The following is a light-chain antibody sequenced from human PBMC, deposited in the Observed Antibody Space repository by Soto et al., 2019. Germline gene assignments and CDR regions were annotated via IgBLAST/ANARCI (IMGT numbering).Light chain of an antibody. CDR2: AAS. Sequence: DIQMTQSPSSVSASVGDGVTITCRASQDINSFLAWYQQKPGKAPKLLIYAASTLHIGVPSRFRGSGSVTAFTLTISSLQPEDFATYFCQQTNHFPFTFGPGTKVDIK. J-gene: IGKJ3*01. CDR1: QDINSF. V-gene: IGKV1-12*01. CDR3: QQTNHFPFT.